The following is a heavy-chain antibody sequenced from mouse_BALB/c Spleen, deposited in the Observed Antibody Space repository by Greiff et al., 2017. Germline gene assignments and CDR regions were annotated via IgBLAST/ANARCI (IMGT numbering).Heavy chain of an antibody. V-gene: IGHV5-9-4*01. J-gene: IGHJ4*01. Sequence: EVQLVESGGGLVKPGGSLKLSCAASGFTFSSYAMSWVRQSPEKRLEWVAEISSGGSYTYYPATVTGRFTISRDNAKNTLYLEMSSLRSEDTAMYYCARDYDGYYVGAMDYWGQGTSVTVSS. D-gene: IGHD2-3*01. CDR3: ARDYDGYYVGAMDY. CDR2: ISSGGSYT. CDR1: GFTFSSYA.